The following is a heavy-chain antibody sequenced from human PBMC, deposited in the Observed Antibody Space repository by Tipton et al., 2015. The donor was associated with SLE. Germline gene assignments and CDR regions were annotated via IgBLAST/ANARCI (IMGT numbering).Heavy chain of an antibody. D-gene: IGHD3-10*01. J-gene: IGHJ4*02. V-gene: IGHV4-34*01. Sequence: TLSLTCAVYGGSFSGYYWSWIRQPPGKGLEWIGSIYHSGSTYYNPSLKSRVTISVDTSKNQFSLKLSSVTAADTAVYYCAKDPAELWFGELDYWGQGTLVTVSS. CDR1: GGSFSGYY. CDR3: AKDPAELWFGELDY. CDR2: IYHSGST.